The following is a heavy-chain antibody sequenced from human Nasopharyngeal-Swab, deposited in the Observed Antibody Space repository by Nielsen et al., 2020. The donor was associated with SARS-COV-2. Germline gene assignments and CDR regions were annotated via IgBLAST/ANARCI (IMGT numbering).Heavy chain of an antibody. Sequence: SLKISCAASGFTFDDYGMHWVRQAPGKGLEWVSGINWNSGSIGYADSVKGRFTISRDNAKNSLYLQMNSLRAEDTALYYCAKIGTGSSGYRYFDYWGQGTLVTVSS. D-gene: IGHD3-22*01. J-gene: IGHJ4*02. CDR3: AKIGTGSSGYRYFDY. CDR2: INWNSGSI. CDR1: GFTFDDYG. V-gene: IGHV3-9*01.